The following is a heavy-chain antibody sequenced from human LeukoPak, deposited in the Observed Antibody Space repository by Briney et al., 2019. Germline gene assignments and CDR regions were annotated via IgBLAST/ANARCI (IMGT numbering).Heavy chain of an antibody. Sequence: SETLSLTCTVSGGSISSSSYYWGWIRQPPGKGLEWIGSIYYSGSTYYNPSLKSRVTISVDTSKNQFSLKLSSVTAADTAVYYCARGKDYDSSGYYPRYYYYYYMDVWGKGTTVTVSS. CDR2: IYYSGST. V-gene: IGHV4-39*07. CDR3: ARGKDYDSSGYYPRYYYYYYMDV. D-gene: IGHD3-22*01. J-gene: IGHJ6*03. CDR1: GGSISSSSYY.